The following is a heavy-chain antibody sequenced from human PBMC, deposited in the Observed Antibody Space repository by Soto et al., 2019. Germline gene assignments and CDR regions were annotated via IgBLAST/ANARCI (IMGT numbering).Heavy chain of an antibody. D-gene: IGHD6-6*01. V-gene: IGHV4-4*02. J-gene: IGHJ5*02. CDR3: ARERPDGARLDP. CDR2: SHQSGNT. CDR1: GVSISSPDW. Sequence: SETLSLTCAVSGVSISSPDWWTWVRQPPGKGLEWIGESHQSGNTNYNSSLESRVTISVDKSENQFSLKLTSVTVADTAVYYCARERPDGARLDPWGQGTLVTVS.